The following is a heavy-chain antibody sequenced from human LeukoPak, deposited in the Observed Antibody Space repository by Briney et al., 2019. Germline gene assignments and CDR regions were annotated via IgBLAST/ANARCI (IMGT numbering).Heavy chain of an antibody. CDR3: AVTGGYYYDYMDV. D-gene: IGHD1-20*01. J-gene: IGHJ6*03. CDR2: IKQDGSET. V-gene: IGHV3-7*01. Sequence: GGSLRLSCAASGFTFSSYWMSWVRQAPGKGLEWVANIKQDGSETYYVDSVKGRFTISTDNAKNSLYLQKNSLRAEDTAVYYCAVTGGYYYDYMDVWGKGTTVTVSS. CDR1: GFTFSSYW.